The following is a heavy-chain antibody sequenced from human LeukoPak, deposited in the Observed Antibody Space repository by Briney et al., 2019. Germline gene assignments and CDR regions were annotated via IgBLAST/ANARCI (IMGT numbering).Heavy chain of an antibody. D-gene: IGHD2-2*01. Sequence: GRSLRLSCAASGFTFSSYGMHWVRQAPGKGLEWVAVISYDGSNKYYADSVKGRFTISRDNSENTLSLQMNSLRAEDTAVYYCAKDAAPSCSSCYYDYWGQGTLATVSS. CDR3: AKDAAPSCSSCYYDY. CDR2: ISYDGSNK. J-gene: IGHJ4*02. V-gene: IGHV3-30*18. CDR1: GFTFSSYG.